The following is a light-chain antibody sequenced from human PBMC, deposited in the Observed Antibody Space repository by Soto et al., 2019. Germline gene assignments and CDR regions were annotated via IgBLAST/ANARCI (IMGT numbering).Light chain of an antibody. CDR1: QSIRNY. Sequence: DIQMTQSPSSLSASVGDRVTITCRASQSIRNYVSWYQQKPGKAPKFLIYVASTLQIGVPSRFSGSGSGTDFTLTISSLQPEDFATYYCQQTYSSPYTFGRGTELQIK. CDR2: VAS. CDR3: QQTYSSPYT. V-gene: IGKV1-39*01. J-gene: IGKJ2*01.